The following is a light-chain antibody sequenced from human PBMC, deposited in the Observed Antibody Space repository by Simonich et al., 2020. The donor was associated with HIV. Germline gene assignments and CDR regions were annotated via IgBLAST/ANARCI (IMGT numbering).Light chain of an antibody. J-gene: IGKJ1*01. Sequence: EIVMTQSPATLSVSLGERATINCKSSQSVFYSSNNNNYLAWYQHKPGQPPKLLIYWASTRESGVPDRFSGSGSGTDFTLTISSLQAEDVAVYYCQQYYSSPRTFGQGTKVEIK. V-gene: IGKV4-1*01. CDR3: QQYYSSPRT. CDR1: QSVFYSSNNNNY. CDR2: WAS.